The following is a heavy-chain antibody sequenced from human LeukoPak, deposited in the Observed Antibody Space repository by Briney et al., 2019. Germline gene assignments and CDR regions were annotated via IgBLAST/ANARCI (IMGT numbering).Heavy chain of an antibody. CDR1: GFTFSSYE. Sequence: GGSLRLSCAASGFTFSSYEMNWVRQAPGKGLEWVSSISRSVTTIYYADSVKGRFTISRDNRKNSLYLQMNSLRAEDTAVYYCARRTETFDIWGQGTMVTVSS. D-gene: IGHD1-14*01. CDR2: ISRSVTTI. J-gene: IGHJ3*02. CDR3: ARRTETFDI. V-gene: IGHV3-48*03.